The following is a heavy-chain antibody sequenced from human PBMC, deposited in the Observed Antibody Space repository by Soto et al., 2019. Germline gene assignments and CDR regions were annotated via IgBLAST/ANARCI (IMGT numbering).Heavy chain of an antibody. V-gene: IGHV4-39*01. CDR3: ARRRLKGLDNWFDP. CDR1: GGSISSSSYY. J-gene: IGHJ5*02. CDR2: IYYSGST. D-gene: IGHD4-17*01. Sequence: QLQLQESGPGLVKPSETLSLTCTVSGGSISSSSYYWGWIRQPPGKGLEWIGSIYYSGSTYYNPSLKSRVTISVDTSKNQFSLKLSSVTAADTAVYYCARRRLKGLDNWFDPWGQGTLVTVSS.